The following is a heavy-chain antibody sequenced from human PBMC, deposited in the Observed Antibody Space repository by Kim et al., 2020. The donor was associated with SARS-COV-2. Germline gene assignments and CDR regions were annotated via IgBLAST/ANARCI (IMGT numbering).Heavy chain of an antibody. D-gene: IGHD3-10*01. CDR1: GVTFG. J-gene: IGHJ4*02. CDR3: AKDMTYFGSGSYSYFDP. Sequence: GGSLRLSCAASGVTFGMHWVRQAQGKGLEWVAVIWYDGSHKYYSDSVKGRFTISRDNSKNTLYLQMNRLRAGDTAVYYCAKDMTYFGSGSYSYFDPWGQGTLVTVSS. CDR2: IWYDGSHK. V-gene: IGHV3-33*06.